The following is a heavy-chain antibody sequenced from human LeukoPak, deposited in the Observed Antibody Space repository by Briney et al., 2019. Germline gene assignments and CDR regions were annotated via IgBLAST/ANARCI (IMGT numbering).Heavy chain of an antibody. CDR1: GFTFKIYW. Sequence: GGSLRLSCAASGFTFKIYWMSWVRQAPGKGLEWVANIKQDGSEEYYVDSLKGRFTISRDNAKNSLYLQMNSLRAEDTAVCYCARYCSVGSCFDYWGQGTLVTVSS. D-gene: IGHD2-15*01. J-gene: IGHJ4*02. CDR2: IKQDGSEE. CDR3: ARYCSVGSCFDY. V-gene: IGHV3-7*04.